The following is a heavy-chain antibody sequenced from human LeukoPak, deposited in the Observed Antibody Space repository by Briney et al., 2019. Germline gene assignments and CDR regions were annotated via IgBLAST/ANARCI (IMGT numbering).Heavy chain of an antibody. CDR2: IIPILGTA. Sequence: SVKVSCNASGGTFSSYAISWVRQAPGQGLEWMGRIIPILGTANYAQKFQGRVTITADKSTSTAYMELSSLRSEDTAVYYCARHNGGYYDSSGYLASWGQGTLVTVSS. CDR3: ARHNGGYYDSSGYLAS. V-gene: IGHV1-69*04. CDR1: GGTFSSYA. D-gene: IGHD3-22*01. J-gene: IGHJ4*02.